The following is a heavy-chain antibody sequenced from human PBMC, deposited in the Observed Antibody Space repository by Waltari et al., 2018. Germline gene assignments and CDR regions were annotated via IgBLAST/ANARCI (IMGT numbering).Heavy chain of an antibody. CDR2: INPSGSD. CDR1: GGSFSGSY. D-gene: IGHD1-1*01. V-gene: IGHV4-34*01. J-gene: IGHJ4*02. Sequence: QVQLEQWGAGLLKPSETLSLTCAVYGGSFSGSYWSWIRQSPGTGLEWVGQINPSGSDNYNPSLESRVTISVDTSHNQFSLNLRAVTAADTAVYYCARRPGIAPTGTKGYFDNWGQGTLVTVSS. CDR3: ARRPGIAPTGTKGYFDN.